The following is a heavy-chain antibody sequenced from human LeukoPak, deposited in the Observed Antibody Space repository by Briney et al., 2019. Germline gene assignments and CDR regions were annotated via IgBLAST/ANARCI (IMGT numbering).Heavy chain of an antibody. CDR1: GFTFSSYE. CDR2: ISSSGSTK. Sequence: GGSLRLSCAASGFTFSSYEMNWVRQAPGKGLEWVSYISSSGSTKYYADSVKGRFTISRDNAKNSLYLQMNSLRAEDTAVYYCARTTEGYCSSTRCYGFSYYYYMDVWGKGTTVTISS. D-gene: IGHD2-2*01. V-gene: IGHV3-48*03. J-gene: IGHJ6*03. CDR3: ARTTEGYCSSTRCYGFSYYYYMDV.